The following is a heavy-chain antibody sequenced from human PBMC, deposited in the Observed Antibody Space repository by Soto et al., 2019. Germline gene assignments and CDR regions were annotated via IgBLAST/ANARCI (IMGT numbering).Heavy chain of an antibody. D-gene: IGHD1-7*01. V-gene: IGHV3-43*01. CDR3: AKDNDREITGTFDY. J-gene: IGHJ4*02. CDR1: GFTFDDYT. Sequence: EVQLVESGGGLVQPGRSLRLSCAASGFTFDDYTMHWVRQAPGKGLEWVSLISWDGGSTYYADSVKGRFTISRDNSKNSLYLQMNSLRTEDTALYYCAKDNDREITGTFDYWGQGTLVTVSS. CDR2: ISWDGGST.